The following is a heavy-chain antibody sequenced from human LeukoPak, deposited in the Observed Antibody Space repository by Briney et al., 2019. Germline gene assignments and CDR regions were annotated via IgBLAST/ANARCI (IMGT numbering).Heavy chain of an antibody. V-gene: IGHV3-7*04. Sequence: PGGSLRLSCAASGFTFSCYWMSWVRQAPGKGLEWVANIDQDESEKNYVDAVKGRLTISRDNAKNSLYLQMNSLRAEDTAVYYCARDRGWNSFDIWGQGTMVAVSS. J-gene: IGHJ3*02. CDR3: ARDRGWNSFDI. D-gene: IGHD1-7*01. CDR1: GFTFSCYW. CDR2: IDQDESEK.